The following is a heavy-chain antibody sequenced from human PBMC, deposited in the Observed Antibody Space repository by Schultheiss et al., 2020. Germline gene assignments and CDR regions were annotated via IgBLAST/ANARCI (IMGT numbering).Heavy chain of an antibody. D-gene: IGHD2-15*01. CDR3: AREPVIGYCSGGSCEYDAFDI. V-gene: IGHV3-11*01. Sequence: GESLKISCAASGFTFSDYFMTWIRQAPGEGLEWVSYITSSGSTKYYADSVKGRFTISRDNAKKSLYLQMDSLRAEDTAVYYCAREPVIGYCSGGSCEYDAFDIWGQGTMVTVSS. CDR2: ITSSGSTK. J-gene: IGHJ3*02. CDR1: GFTFSDYF.